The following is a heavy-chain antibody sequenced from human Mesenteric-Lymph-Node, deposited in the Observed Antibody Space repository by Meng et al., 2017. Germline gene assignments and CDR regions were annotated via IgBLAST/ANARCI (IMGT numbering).Heavy chain of an antibody. CDR1: GFTFSNYA. D-gene: IGHD2-15*01. J-gene: IGHJ4*02. CDR2: ISGSAGST. V-gene: IGHV3-23*01. Sequence: GESLKISCAASGFTFSNYAMSWVRQAPGKGLEWVSGISGSAGSTYYADSVKGRFTISRDNSKDTLYLQMNSLRAEDTAVYYCARSRQGYCSGGSCYSFYFDYWGQGTLVTVSS. CDR3: ARSRQGYCSGGSCYSFYFDY.